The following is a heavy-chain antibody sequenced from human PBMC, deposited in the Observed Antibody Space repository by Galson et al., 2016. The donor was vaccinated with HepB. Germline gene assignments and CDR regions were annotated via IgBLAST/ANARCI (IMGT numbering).Heavy chain of an antibody. CDR3: ARSPVYSSSSPCDFNYGLGV. V-gene: IGHV3-66*01. CDR1: GVSVSINY. J-gene: IGHJ6*02. CDR2: IFGSDTT. Sequence: SLRLSCAASGVSVSINYMTWVRQAPGKGLEWVAMIFGSDTTYYADSVKGRFTFSRDSSKNTLSLQMNNLRVEDTGIYYCARSPVYSSSSPCDFNYGLGVWGRGTTVTVSS. D-gene: IGHD6-6*01.